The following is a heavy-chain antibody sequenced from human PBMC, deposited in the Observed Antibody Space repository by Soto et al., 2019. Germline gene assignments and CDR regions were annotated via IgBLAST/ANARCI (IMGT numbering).Heavy chain of an antibody. J-gene: IGHJ5*02. V-gene: IGHV1-46*03. CDR1: GYTFTSYY. D-gene: IGHD2-21*02. Sequence: ASVKVSCKASGYTFTSYYMHWVRQAPGQGLEWMGIIHPSSGSTSYAQKFQGRVTMTRDTSTSTVYMELSSLRSEDTAVYYCTRDTRGDSNGIDTWGQETLVPLSS. CDR2: IHPSSGST. CDR3: TRDTRGDSNGIDT.